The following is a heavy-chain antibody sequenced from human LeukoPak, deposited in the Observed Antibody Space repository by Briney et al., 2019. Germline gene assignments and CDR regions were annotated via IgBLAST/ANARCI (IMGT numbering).Heavy chain of an antibody. V-gene: IGHV3-21*01. CDR2: ISSSSSYI. CDR3: ARDRVVLLWFGELSRDAFDI. D-gene: IGHD3-10*01. Sequence: GGSLRLACAASGFTFSSYSMNWVRQAAGKGLEWVSSISSSSSYIYYADSVKGRFTISRDNVKNSLYLQMNSLRAGDTAVYYCARDRVVLLWFGELSRDAFDIWGQGTMVTVSS. CDR1: GFTFSSYS. J-gene: IGHJ3*02.